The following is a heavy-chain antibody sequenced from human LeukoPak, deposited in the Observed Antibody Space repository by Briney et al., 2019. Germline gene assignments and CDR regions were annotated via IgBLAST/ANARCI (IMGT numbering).Heavy chain of an antibody. CDR1: GGSFSGYY. CDR3: ARDKWLLPHYFDY. J-gene: IGHJ4*02. D-gene: IGHD3-22*01. Sequence: SETLSLTCAVYGGSFSGYYWSWIRQPPGKGLEWIGSIYYSGSTYYNPSLKSRVTISADTSKNQFSLKLSSVTAADTAVYYCARDKWLLPHYFDYWGQGTLVTVSS. CDR2: IYYSGST. V-gene: IGHV4-34*01.